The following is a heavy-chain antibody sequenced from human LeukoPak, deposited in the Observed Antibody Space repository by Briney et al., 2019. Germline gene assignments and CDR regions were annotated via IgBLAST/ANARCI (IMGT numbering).Heavy chain of an antibody. D-gene: IGHD5-12*01. Sequence: SETLSLTCAVYGGSLSGYYWSWIRQPPGKGLEWIGEINHSGSTNYNPSLKSRVTISVDTSKNQFSLKLSSVTAADTAVYYCARRVATIGYFDYWGQGTLVTVSS. V-gene: IGHV4-34*01. J-gene: IGHJ4*02. CDR3: ARRVATIGYFDY. CDR2: INHSGST. CDR1: GGSLSGYY.